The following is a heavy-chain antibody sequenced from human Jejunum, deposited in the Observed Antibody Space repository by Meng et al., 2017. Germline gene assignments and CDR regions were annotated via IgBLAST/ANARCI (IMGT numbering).Heavy chain of an antibody. CDR1: GFTFSNYA. D-gene: IGHD3-9*01. Sequence: GESLKISCAASGFTFSNYAMTWVRQTPGKGPEWVSAISGSGDYTYYADSVKGRLTISRDNSKNMLFLQFNSLRAEDTALYYCAKVGTNDILTGYYGKIDYWGQGTRVTVSS. CDR2: ISGSGDYT. V-gene: IGHV3-23*01. CDR3: AKVGTNDILTGYYGKIDY. J-gene: IGHJ4*02.